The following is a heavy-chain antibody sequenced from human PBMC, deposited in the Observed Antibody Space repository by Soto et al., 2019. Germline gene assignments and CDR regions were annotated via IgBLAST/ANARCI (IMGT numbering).Heavy chain of an antibody. CDR2: IIPIFGTA. J-gene: IGHJ5*02. CDR3: AREVTYHCTNGVCSGGWFDP. Sequence: QVQLVQSGAEVKKPGSSVKVSCKASGGTFSSYAISWVRQAPGQGLEWMGGIIPIFGTANYAQKFQGRVTITADESTRTAYMELSSLRSEDTAVYYCAREVTYHCTNGVCSGGWFDPWGQGTLVTVSS. V-gene: IGHV1-69*01. D-gene: IGHD2-8*01. CDR1: GGTFSSYA.